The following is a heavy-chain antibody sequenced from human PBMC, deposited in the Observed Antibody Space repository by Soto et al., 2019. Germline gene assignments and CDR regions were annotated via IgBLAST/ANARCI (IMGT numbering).Heavy chain of an antibody. CDR1: GGSISSSSYY. CDR3: ARLGSGWYGDY. D-gene: IGHD6-19*01. V-gene: IGHV4-39*01. CDR2: IYYSGST. J-gene: IGHJ4*02. Sequence: SETLSLTCTVSGGSISSSSYYWGWIRQPPGKGLEWIGSIYYSGSTYYNPSLKSRVTISVDTSKNQFSLKLSSVTAADTAVYYCARLGSGWYGDYWGQGTLVTVSS.